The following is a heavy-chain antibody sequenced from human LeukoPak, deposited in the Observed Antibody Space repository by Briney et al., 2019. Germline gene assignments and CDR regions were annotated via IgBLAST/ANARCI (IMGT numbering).Heavy chain of an antibody. CDR2: INQDGSQK. Sequence: GGSLRLSCAASGFTFSTYWMSWVRQAPGKGLEWVANINQDGSQKYYVDSVKGRFTSSRDNAKNSVYLQMNSLRVDDTAVYYCARGDGYPPDYWGQGTLVTVSS. D-gene: IGHD5-24*01. CDR1: GFTFSTYW. CDR3: ARGDGYPPDY. J-gene: IGHJ4*02. V-gene: IGHV3-7*01.